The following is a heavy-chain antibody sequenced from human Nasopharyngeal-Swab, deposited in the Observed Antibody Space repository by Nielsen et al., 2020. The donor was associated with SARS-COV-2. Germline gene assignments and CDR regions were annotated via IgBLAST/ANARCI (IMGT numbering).Heavy chain of an antibody. CDR1: GFTFGSYG. CDR3: AKEAGYYDILTGYYLSLGYGMDV. D-gene: IGHD3-9*01. V-gene: IGHV3-30*18. Sequence: GGSLRLSCAASGFTFGSYGMHWVRQAPGKGLEWGAVISYDGSNKYYADSVKGRFTISRDNSKNTLYLQMNSLRAEDTAVYYCAKEAGYYDILTGYYLSLGYGMDVWGQGTTVTVSS. J-gene: IGHJ6*02. CDR2: ISYDGSNK.